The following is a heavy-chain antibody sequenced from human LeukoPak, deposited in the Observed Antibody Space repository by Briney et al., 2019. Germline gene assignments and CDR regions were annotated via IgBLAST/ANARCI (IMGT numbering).Heavy chain of an antibody. D-gene: IGHD1-26*01. J-gene: IGHJ4*02. V-gene: IGHV5-51*01. CDR1: RYSLTSYW. CDR2: IYPGDSDT. Sequence: GKSLKISGKGSRYSLTSYWLGWVRQMPGKGLEGMGIIYPGDSDTRYSPSFQGQVAISADKSISTAYLQWSSLKASDTAMYYCARGSYSGSSYYFDYWGQGTLVTVSS. CDR3: ARGSYSGSSYYFDY.